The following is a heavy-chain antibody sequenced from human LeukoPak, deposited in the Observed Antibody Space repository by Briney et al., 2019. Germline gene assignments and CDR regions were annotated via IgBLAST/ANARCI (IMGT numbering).Heavy chain of an antibody. V-gene: IGHV1-2*02. CDR3: ARDRYSGYDFEGTDY. J-gene: IGHJ4*02. CDR2: INPNSGGT. Sequence: ASVKVSCKASGYTFTSYAMNWVRQAPGQGLEWMGWINPNSGGTNYAQKFQGRVTMTRDTSISTAYMELSRLRSDDTAVYYCARDRYSGYDFEGTDYWGQGTLVTVSS. CDR1: GYTFTSYA. D-gene: IGHD5-12*01.